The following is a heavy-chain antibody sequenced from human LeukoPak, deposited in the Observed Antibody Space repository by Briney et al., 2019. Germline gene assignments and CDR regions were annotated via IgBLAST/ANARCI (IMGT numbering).Heavy chain of an antibody. V-gene: IGHV3-49*04. D-gene: IGHD1-20*01. CDR3: TRALRYNWNDVFGY. Sequence: GGSLRLSCTVSGFTFGDYGMSWVRQAPGKGLEWGALIRSKAYGGTTEYAASVKGRFAITRDDSKSIVYLQMNSLKTEDTAVYYCTRALRYNWNDVFGYWGQGTLVTVSS. CDR1: GFTFGDYG. CDR2: IRSKAYGGTT. J-gene: IGHJ4*02.